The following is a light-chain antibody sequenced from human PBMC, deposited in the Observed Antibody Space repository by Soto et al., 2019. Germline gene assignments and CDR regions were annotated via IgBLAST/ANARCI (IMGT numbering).Light chain of an antibody. Sequence: DIPMTQPPSSLSASLGDRVTITCRASQSISSYLNWYQQKPGKAPKLLIYAASSLQSGVPSRFSGSGSGTDFTLTISSLQPEDFATYYCQQSYSTPRTFGQGTKVDIK. CDR2: AAS. CDR3: QQSYSTPRT. J-gene: IGKJ1*01. V-gene: IGKV1-39*01. CDR1: QSISSY.